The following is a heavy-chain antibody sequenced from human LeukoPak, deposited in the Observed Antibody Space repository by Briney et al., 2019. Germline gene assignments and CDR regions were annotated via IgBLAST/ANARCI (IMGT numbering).Heavy chain of an antibody. CDR1: GFTFSSYA. CDR2: MGGSGGST. Sequence: GALRLSCAASGFTFSSYAMTWVRQAPGKGLAWAGAMGGSGGSTYYADSVKGRFTISRDNSKNTLYLQMNSLRAEDTAVYYCAKGVRLWSSYFDYWGQGTLVTVSS. J-gene: IGHJ4*02. CDR3: AKGVRLWSSYFDY. D-gene: IGHD4/OR15-4a*01. V-gene: IGHV3-23*01.